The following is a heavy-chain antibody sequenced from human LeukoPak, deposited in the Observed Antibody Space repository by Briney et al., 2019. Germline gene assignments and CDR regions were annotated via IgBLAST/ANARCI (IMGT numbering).Heavy chain of an antibody. CDR1: GFTFSSYW. D-gene: IGHD3-16*01. CDR3: ASLNYGPDY. J-gene: IGHJ4*02. Sequence: GGSLRLSCAASGFTFSSYWMHWVRQAPGKGLVWVSRIDNDGRGTSYADSVKGRFTISRDDAKNRLYLQMNSLRAEDTAVYYCASLNYGPDYWGQGTLVTVSS. CDR2: IDNDGRGT. V-gene: IGHV3-74*01.